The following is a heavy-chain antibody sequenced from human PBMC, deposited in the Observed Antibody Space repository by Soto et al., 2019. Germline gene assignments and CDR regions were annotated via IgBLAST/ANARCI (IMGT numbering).Heavy chain of an antibody. J-gene: IGHJ6*02. CDR2: INPSGSYT. CDR3: ARDIPPDGMDV. Sequence: QVQLVQSGAEVKKPVASVKVSCKALGNTFTNYYIHWVRQAPGQGLEWMGIINPSGSYTSYAQKFGGRVTMTRDTATSTVYMELSSLRSEDTAVYYCARDIPPDGMDVWGQGTKVTVSS. V-gene: IGHV1-46*01. CDR1: GNTFTNYY.